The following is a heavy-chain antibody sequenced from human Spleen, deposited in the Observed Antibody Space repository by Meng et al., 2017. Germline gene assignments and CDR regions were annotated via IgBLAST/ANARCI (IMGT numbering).Heavy chain of an antibody. CDR3: ARKITIFGVVIETWFDP. J-gene: IGHJ5*02. V-gene: IGHV4-30-4*01. CDR1: GGSISNSDYY. Sequence: QVQLQESGPGLVKPSQTLSLTCTVSGGSISNSDYYWSWIRQPPGKGLEWIGYIYYSGSTYYNPSLKSRVTISVDTSKNQFSLKLSSVTAADTAVYYCARKITIFGVVIETWFDPWGQGTLVTVSS. D-gene: IGHD3-3*01. CDR2: IYYSGST.